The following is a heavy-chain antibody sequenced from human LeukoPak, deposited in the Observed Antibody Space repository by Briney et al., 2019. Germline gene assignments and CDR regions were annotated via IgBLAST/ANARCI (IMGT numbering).Heavy chain of an antibody. J-gene: IGHJ4*02. Sequence: GASVKVSCKASGYTFTSYGISWMRQAPGQGLEWMGWISAYNGNTNYAQKLQGRVTMTTDTSTSTAYMELRSLRSDDTAVYYCARDLPVWFGEFSYYFDYWGQGTLVTVSS. CDR2: ISAYNGNT. V-gene: IGHV1-18*01. CDR3: ARDLPVWFGEFSYYFDY. CDR1: GYTFTSYG. D-gene: IGHD3-10*01.